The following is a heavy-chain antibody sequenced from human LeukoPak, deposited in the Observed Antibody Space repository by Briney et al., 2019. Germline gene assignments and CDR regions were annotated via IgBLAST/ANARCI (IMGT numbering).Heavy chain of an antibody. CDR2: ISAYNGNT. CDR3: ARTESGYSCGPTPYGMDV. CDR1: GYTFTSYG. V-gene: IGHV1-18*01. D-gene: IGHD5-18*01. Sequence: GASVKVSCKASGYTFTSYGISWVRQAPGQGLEWMGWISAYNGNTNYAQKLQGRVTMTTDTSTSTAYMELRSLRSDDTAVYYCARTESGYSCGPTPYGMDVWGQGTTVTVSS. J-gene: IGHJ6*02.